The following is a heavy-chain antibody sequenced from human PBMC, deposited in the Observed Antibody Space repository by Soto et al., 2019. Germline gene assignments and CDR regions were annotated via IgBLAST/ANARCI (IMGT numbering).Heavy chain of an antibody. D-gene: IGHD3-10*01. CDR2: IYYSGST. J-gene: IGHJ6*03. V-gene: IGHV4-39*01. CDR3: ASYLRGSGSYSHLYYYYYMDV. Sequence: SETLSLTCTVSGGSISSSSYYWGWIRQPPGKGLEWIGSIYYSGSTYYNPSLKSRVTMSVDTSKNQFSLKLSSVTAADTALYYCASYLRGSGSYSHLYYYYYMDVWGKGTTVTVSS. CDR1: GGSISSSSYY.